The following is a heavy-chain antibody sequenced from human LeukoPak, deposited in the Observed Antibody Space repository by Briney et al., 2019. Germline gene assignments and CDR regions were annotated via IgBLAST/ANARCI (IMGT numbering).Heavy chain of an antibody. Sequence: PGGSLRLSCAASGFTFSNYWMHWFRQAPGKGLVWVSRINGDESSTVYADSVKGRFTISRDNAKNTLHLQMNSLRAEDTAVYYCAKGYGSGSYPGVYWGQGTLVTVSS. CDR3: AKGYGSGSYPGVY. CDR1: GFTFSNYW. D-gene: IGHD3-10*01. V-gene: IGHV3-74*01. CDR2: INGDESST. J-gene: IGHJ4*02.